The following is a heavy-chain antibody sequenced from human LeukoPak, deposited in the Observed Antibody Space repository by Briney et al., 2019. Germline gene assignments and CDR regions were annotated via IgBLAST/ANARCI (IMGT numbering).Heavy chain of an antibody. Sequence: PSETLSLTCTVSGGSISSSSYYWGWIRQPPGKGLEWIGTIYYFGSTNHNPSLKSRVTISVDTSKNHFSLRLSSVTPEDTAVYYCARDRTRYCSGGSCYSYGMDVWGQGTTVTVSS. J-gene: IGHJ6*02. V-gene: IGHV4-39*02. CDR2: IYYFGST. CDR1: GGSISSSSYY. CDR3: ARDRTRYCSGGSCYSYGMDV. D-gene: IGHD2-15*01.